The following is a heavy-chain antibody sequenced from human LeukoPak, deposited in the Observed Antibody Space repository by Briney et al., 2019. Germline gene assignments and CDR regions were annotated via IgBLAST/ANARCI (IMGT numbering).Heavy chain of an antibody. Sequence: GESLKISCKGSGYSFTGYWIGWVRKMPGKGLEWMGIIYPGDSNIKYSPSFQGQVTISADKSISTAYLQWSSLKASDTAMYCCARSVLTEFPRYYYYGMDVWGQGTTVTVSS. CDR1: GYSFTGYW. J-gene: IGHJ6*02. CDR2: IYPGDSNI. D-gene: IGHD3-9*01. V-gene: IGHV5-51*01. CDR3: ARSVLTEFPRYYYYGMDV.